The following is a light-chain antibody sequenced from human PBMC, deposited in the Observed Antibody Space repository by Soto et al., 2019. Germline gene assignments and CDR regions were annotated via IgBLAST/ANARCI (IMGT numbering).Light chain of an antibody. CDR1: QSISSR. V-gene: IGKV1-39*01. CDR2: AAS. J-gene: IGKJ1*01. CDR3: QQSHGLLWT. Sequence: DIQMTQSPSSLSASVGDRVTITCRASQSISSRLNWFQQKPGKAPTLPMYAASTLQGGVPSRFSGGGSGTDLTLTISSLRPEDFATYYCQQSHGLLWTFGQGTRVEIK.